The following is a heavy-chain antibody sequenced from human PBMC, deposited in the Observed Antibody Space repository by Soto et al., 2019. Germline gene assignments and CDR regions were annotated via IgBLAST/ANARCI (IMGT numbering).Heavy chain of an antibody. Sequence: PGESLKISCKGSGGSLSDQWIGWVRHTPDKGLEWIGFVFLGDSDARYSPAFQGQVTISADKSISTAYLQWSSLKASDTAMYYCARQGHDSSGSSYYYYYGMDVWGQGTTVTVSS. V-gene: IGHV5-51*01. CDR2: VFLGDSDA. J-gene: IGHJ6*02. CDR3: ARQGHDSSGSSYYYYYGMDV. D-gene: IGHD3-22*01. CDR1: GGSLSDQW.